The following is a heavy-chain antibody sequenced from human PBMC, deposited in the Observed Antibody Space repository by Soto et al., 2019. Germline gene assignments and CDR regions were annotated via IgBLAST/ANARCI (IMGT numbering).Heavy chain of an antibody. J-gene: IGHJ4*02. CDR1: GFTFSSYA. Sequence: GGSLRLSCAASGFTFSSYAMSWVRQAPGKGLEWVSAISGSGGSTYYADSVKGRFTISRDNSKNTLYLQMNSLRAEDTAVYYCAKIYDILTGTAHPLYYFDYWRQGTLVTVSS. CDR2: ISGSGGST. D-gene: IGHD3-9*01. V-gene: IGHV3-23*01. CDR3: AKIYDILTGTAHPLYYFDY.